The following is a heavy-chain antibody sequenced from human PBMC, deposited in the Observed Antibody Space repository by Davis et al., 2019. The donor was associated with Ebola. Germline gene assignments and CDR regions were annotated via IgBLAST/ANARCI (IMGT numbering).Heavy chain of an antibody. CDR3: ASWGIGYGGDDAFDI. Sequence: GESLKISCAASGFTVSSNYMSWVRQAPGKGLERVSVIYSGGSTYYADSVKGRFTISRHNSKNTLYLQMNSLRAEDTAVYYCASWGIGYGGDDAFDIWGQGTMVTVSS. V-gene: IGHV3-53*04. J-gene: IGHJ3*02. D-gene: IGHD4-23*01. CDR2: IYSGGST. CDR1: GFTVSSNY.